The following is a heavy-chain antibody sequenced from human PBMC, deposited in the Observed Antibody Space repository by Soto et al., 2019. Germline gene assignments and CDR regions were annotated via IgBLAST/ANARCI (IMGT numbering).Heavy chain of an antibody. J-gene: IGHJ4*02. D-gene: IGHD3-10*01. Sequence: EVQLLESGGGLVQPGGSLRLSCAASGFTFSSYVMSWVRQAPGKGLEWVSAISGSGGSTYYADSVKGRFTISRDNSQNTLYLQMNSLRAEYTAVYYCATLQGTYYYGSGSYYLPYWGQGTLVTVSS. CDR1: GFTFSSYV. CDR2: ISGSGGST. CDR3: ATLQGTYYYGSGSYYLPY. V-gene: IGHV3-23*01.